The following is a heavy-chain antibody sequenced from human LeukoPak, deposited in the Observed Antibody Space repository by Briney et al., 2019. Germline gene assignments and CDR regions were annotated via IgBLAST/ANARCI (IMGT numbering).Heavy chain of an antibody. CDR3: ARRASRENYFDY. CDR2: IYDSGTT. D-gene: IGHD5-24*01. Sequence: SETLSLTCTVSGGSISSYYWSWIRQPPGKGLEWIGNIYDSGTTNYNPSLKSRVTISVDTSKSQFSLKLSSVTAADTAMYYCARRASRENYFDYWVQGTLVTVSS. CDR1: GGSISSYY. J-gene: IGHJ4*02. V-gene: IGHV4-59*08.